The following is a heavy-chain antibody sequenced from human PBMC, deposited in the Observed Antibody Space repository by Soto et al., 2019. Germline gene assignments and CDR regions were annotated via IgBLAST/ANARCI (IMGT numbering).Heavy chain of an antibody. V-gene: IGHV3-11*01. CDR2: ISSSGSTI. J-gene: IGHJ6*03. D-gene: IGHD2-15*01. CDR3: ARDGGYCSGGSCYPPYYYYYMDV. Sequence: GGSLRLSCAASGFTFSDYYMSWIRQAPGKGLEWVSYISSSGSTIYYADSVKGRFTISRDNAKNSLYLQMNSLRAEDTAVYYCARDGGYCSGGSCYPPYYYYYMDVWGKGTTVTVSS. CDR1: GFTFSDYY.